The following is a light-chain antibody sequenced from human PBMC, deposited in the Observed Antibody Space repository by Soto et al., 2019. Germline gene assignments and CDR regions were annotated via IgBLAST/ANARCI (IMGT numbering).Light chain of an antibody. CDR1: QSVSSSY. J-gene: IGKJ1*01. Sequence: SSSPVALLLCPXXRATLXCRASQSVSSSYLAWYQQKPAHPPSLLVYVASSSATGIPYRFGRGGSGTDLTLHISRLERQDFAVYYCEQYCRSRTFGEGTKVDIK. V-gene: IGKV3-20*01. CDR2: VAS. CDR3: EQYCRSRT.